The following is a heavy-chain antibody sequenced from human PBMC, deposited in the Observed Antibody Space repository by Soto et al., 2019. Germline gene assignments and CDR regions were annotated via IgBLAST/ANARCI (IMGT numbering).Heavy chain of an antibody. Sequence: EVQLLESGGGLLQPGGSLRLSCAASGITFSSYAMSWVRQAPGKVLDWVSAISGSGGSTYYADSVKGRFTISRDNSKNTLDLQMNSLRAEDTDVDDCAKDSPPTYYDSWSGFSVAESFDSWGQGTLVTVSS. CDR2: ISGSGGST. D-gene: IGHD3-3*01. J-gene: IGHJ4*02. V-gene: IGHV3-23*01. CDR1: GITFSSYA. CDR3: AKDSPPTYYDSWSGFSVAESFDS.